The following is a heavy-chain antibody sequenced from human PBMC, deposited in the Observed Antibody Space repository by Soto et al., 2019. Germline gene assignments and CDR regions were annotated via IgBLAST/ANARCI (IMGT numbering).Heavy chain of an antibody. CDR1: GGPFSNYA. V-gene: IGHV1-69*01. D-gene: IGHD6-19*01. Sequence: QVQLVQSGAEVKKPGSSVKVSCKASGGPFSNYAISWVRQAPGQGLEWLGGIVPVFRTPNYADKFQGRLTLTADESTSTVFMELSSLKSEDTAMYFCTRDARGGQWLVPPGFDFWGQGTLVTVSS. CDR2: IVPVFRTP. J-gene: IGHJ4*02. CDR3: TRDARGGQWLVPPGFDF.